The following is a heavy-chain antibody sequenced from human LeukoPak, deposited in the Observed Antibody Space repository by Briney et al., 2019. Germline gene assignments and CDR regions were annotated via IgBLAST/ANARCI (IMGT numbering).Heavy chain of an antibody. Sequence: GESLKISCKGSGYTFTNYWIGWVRQMPGKGLEWMGIVHPGDSDTRYIPSFRGQVTISADKSISTTYLQWSSMKASDTATYYCARLSTFSSSWVDYWGQGTLVTVSS. J-gene: IGHJ4*02. D-gene: IGHD2-2*01. V-gene: IGHV5-51*01. CDR3: ARLSTFSSSWVDY. CDR2: VHPGDSDT. CDR1: GYTFTNYW.